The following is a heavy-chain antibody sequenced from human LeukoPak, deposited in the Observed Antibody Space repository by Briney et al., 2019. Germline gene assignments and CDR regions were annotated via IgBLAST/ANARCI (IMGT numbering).Heavy chain of an antibody. V-gene: IGHV3-7*01. Sequence: PGGSLRLSCAASGFTFSSYWMSWVRQAPGKGLEWVANIKEDGSERNYVDSVKGRFTISRDHAKQSLFLQMTSLRAADTAVYYCATMIFGGGFDYWGQGTLVTVSS. D-gene: IGHD3/OR15-3a*01. CDR2: IKEDGSER. CDR3: ATMIFGGGFDY. CDR1: GFTFSSYW. J-gene: IGHJ4*02.